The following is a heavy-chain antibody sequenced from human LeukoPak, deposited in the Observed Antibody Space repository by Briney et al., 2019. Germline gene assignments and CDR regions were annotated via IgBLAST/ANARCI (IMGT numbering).Heavy chain of an antibody. V-gene: IGHV3-11*04. CDR3: ARDRTMVRGVIITHDAFDI. CDR2: ISSSSSTI. J-gene: IGHJ3*02. Sequence: GGSLRLSCAASGFTFSDYYMSWIRQAPGKGLEWVSYISSSSSTIYYADSVKGRFTISRDNAKNSLYLQMNSLRAEDTAVYYCARDRTMVRGVIITHDAFDIWGQGTMVTVSS. D-gene: IGHD3-10*01. CDR1: GFTFSDYY.